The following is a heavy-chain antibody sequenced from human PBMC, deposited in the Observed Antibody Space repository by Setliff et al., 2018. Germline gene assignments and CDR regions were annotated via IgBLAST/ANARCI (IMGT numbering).Heavy chain of an antibody. CDR3: ARTGTYRYFDY. D-gene: IGHD1-1*01. CDR1: GASLSSGTYY. Sequence: SETLFLTCTVSGASLSSGTYYWGWIRQPPGKGLEWIGRIYYRGDTYYNASLKGRLTISVDTAQNQFSLRLTSVAAADTAVYYCARTGTYRYFDYWG. CDR2: IYYRGDT. J-gene: IGHJ4*01. V-gene: IGHV4-39*01.